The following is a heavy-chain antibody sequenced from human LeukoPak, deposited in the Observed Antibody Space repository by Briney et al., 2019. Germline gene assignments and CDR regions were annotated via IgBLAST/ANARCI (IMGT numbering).Heavy chain of an antibody. J-gene: IGHJ4*02. CDR2: INSDGSST. V-gene: IGHV3-74*01. Sequence: PGGSLRLSCAASGFTFSSYWMHWVRQAPGKGLVWVSRINSDGSSTSYPDSVKGRFTISRVNAKNTLYLQMNSLRAEDTAVYYCARDNGAAAGDYWGQGTLVTVSS. CDR3: ARDNGAAAGDY. D-gene: IGHD6-13*01. CDR1: GFTFSSYW.